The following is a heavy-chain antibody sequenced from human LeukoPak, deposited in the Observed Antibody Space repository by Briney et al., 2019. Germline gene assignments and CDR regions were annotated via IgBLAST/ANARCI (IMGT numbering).Heavy chain of an antibody. CDR2: IYTSGST. J-gene: IGHJ5*02. Sequence: SETLSLTCTVSGGSISSYYWSWIRQPPGKGLEWIGYIYTSGSTNYNPSLKSRVTISVDTSKNQFSLKLSSVTAADTAVDYCARHPDTAMDGYNWFDPWGQGTLVTVSS. CDR3: ARHPDTAMDGYNWFDP. D-gene: IGHD5-18*01. V-gene: IGHV4-4*09. CDR1: GGSISSYY.